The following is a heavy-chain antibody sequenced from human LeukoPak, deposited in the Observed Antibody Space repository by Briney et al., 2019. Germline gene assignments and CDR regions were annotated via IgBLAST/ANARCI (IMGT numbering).Heavy chain of an antibody. CDR1: GFTFSSYP. Sequence: PGGSLRLSCAASGFTFSSYPMHWVRQAPGKGLEWVAVISYDGSNKYYADSVKGRFTISRDNSKNTLYLQMNSLRAEDTAVYYCATSRGFDPWGQGTLVTVSS. CDR2: ISYDGSNK. V-gene: IGHV3-30-3*01. J-gene: IGHJ5*02. CDR3: ATSRGFDP.